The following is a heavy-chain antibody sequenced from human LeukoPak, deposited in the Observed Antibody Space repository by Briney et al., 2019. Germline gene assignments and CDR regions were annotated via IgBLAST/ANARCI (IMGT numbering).Heavy chain of an antibody. V-gene: IGHV4-31*11. D-gene: IGHD3-10*01. Sequence: PSETLSLTCAVYGGSFSGYYWSWIRQHPGKGLEWIGYIYYSGSTYYNPSLKSRVTISVDTSKNQFSLKLSSVTAADTAVYYCARDRTTMVRGVIQEYYFDYRGQGTLVTVSS. J-gene: IGHJ4*02. CDR2: IYYSGST. CDR3: ARDRTTMVRGVIQEYYFDY. CDR1: GGSFSGYY.